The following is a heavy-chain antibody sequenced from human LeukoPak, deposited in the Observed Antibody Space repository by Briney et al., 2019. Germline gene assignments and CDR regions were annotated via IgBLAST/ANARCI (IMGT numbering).Heavy chain of an antibody. CDR2: IYYSGST. D-gene: IGHD3-16*02. V-gene: IGHV4-30-4*08. CDR1: GGSISSGDYY. CDR3: ARESRLRLGELSLGGIDY. Sequence: PSETLSLTCTVSGGSISSGDYYWSWIRQPPGKGLEWIGYIYYSGSTYYNPSLKSRVTISVDTSKNQFSLKLSSVTAADTAVYYCARESRLRLGELSLGGIDYWGQGTLVTVSP. J-gene: IGHJ4*02.